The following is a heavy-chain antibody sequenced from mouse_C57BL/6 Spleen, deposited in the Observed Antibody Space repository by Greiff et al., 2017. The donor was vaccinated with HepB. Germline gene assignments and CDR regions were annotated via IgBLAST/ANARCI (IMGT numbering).Heavy chain of an antibody. Sequence: EVQLQQSGPELVKPGASVKISCKASGYTFTDYYMNWVKQSHGKSLEWIGDINPNNGGTSYNQKFKGKATLTVDKSSSTAYMELRSLTSEDSAVYYCARGLYGTSWFAYWGQGTLVTVSA. D-gene: IGHD2-1*01. V-gene: IGHV1-26*01. CDR2: INPNNGGT. J-gene: IGHJ3*01. CDR1: GYTFTDYY. CDR3: ARGLYGTSWFAY.